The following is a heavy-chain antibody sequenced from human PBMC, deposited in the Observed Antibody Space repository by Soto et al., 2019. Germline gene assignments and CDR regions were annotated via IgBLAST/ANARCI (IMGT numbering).Heavy chain of an antibody. D-gene: IGHD2-15*01. CDR2: IGTAGDT. CDR3: ARGTRYCSGGSCPYYFDY. Sequence: GGSLRLSCAASGFTFSSYDMHWVRQATGKGLEWVSAIGTAGDTYYPGSVKGRFTISRENAKNSLYLQMNSLRAGDTAVYYCARGTRYCSGGSCPYYFDYWGQGTLVTVSS. V-gene: IGHV3-13*01. CDR1: GFTFSSYD. J-gene: IGHJ4*02.